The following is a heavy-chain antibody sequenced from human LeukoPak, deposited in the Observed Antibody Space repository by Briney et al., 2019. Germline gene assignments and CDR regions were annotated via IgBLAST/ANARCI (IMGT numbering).Heavy chain of an antibody. J-gene: IGHJ4*02. Sequence: ASVKVSCKASGYTFSSYYLHWPRQAPGQGPEWMGIINPSRGNTNYAQKFQGRVTLTRDTSTSTVYMELSSLRSEDTAIYYCARDRDWNSPDYFDFWGQGTLVTVSS. D-gene: IGHD1/OR15-1a*01. CDR3: ARDRDWNSPDYFDF. V-gene: IGHV1-46*01. CDR2: INPSRGNT. CDR1: GYTFSSYY.